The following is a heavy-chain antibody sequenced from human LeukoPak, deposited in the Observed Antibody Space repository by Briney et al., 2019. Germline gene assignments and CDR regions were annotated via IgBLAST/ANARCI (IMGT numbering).Heavy chain of an antibody. CDR3: ARAYGKWNDVYFYAFDL. J-gene: IGHJ3*01. Sequence: PGGSLRLSCAVSGFTPISYWMTWVRQAPGKGLEWVSSIFPSGGEIHYADSVRGRFTISRDNSKSTLSLQMNSLRAEDTALYYCARAYGKWNDVYFYAFDLWGQGTMVTVSS. CDR2: IFPSGGEI. V-gene: IGHV3-23*01. D-gene: IGHD1-20*01. CDR1: GFTPISYW.